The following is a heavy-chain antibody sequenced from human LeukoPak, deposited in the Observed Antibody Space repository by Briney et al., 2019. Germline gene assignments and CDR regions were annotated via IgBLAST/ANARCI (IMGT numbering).Heavy chain of an antibody. V-gene: IGHV3-21*01. CDR2: ISSSSSSYI. D-gene: IGHD6-19*01. J-gene: IGHJ4*02. CDR1: GFTFSSYS. Sequence: PGGSLRLSCAASGFTFSSYSMNWVRQAPGKGLEWVSSISSSSSSYIYYADSVKGRFTISRDNAKNSLYLQMNSLRAEDTAVYYCARVGIAVVTYYFDYWGQGTLVTVSS. CDR3: ARVGIAVVTYYFDY.